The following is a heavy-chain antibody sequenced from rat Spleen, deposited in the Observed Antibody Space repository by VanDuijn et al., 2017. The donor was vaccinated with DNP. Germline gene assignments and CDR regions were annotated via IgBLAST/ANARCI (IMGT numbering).Heavy chain of an antibody. J-gene: IGHJ2*01. D-gene: IGHD4-3*01. CDR1: GFTFSAYY. CDR2: IGSAAYVP. Sequence: EVQLVESGGGLVRPGRSLKLSCAASGFTFSAYYMAWVRQAPAKGLEWVAYIGSAAYVPYYGDSVKGRFTISRDNAKSTLYLQMNSLRSEDMATYYCVRWNSGHFDYWGQGVMVTVSS. CDR3: VRWNSGHFDY. V-gene: IGHV5-22*01.